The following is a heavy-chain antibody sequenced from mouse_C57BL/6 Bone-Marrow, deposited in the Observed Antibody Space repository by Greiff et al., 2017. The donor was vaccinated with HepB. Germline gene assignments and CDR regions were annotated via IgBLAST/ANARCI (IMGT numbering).Heavy chain of an antibody. Sequence: QVQLQQPGAELVKPGASVKMSCKASGYTFTSYWITWVKQRPGQGLEWIGDIYPGSGSTNYNEKFKSKATLTVDTSSSTAYMQLSSLTSDDSAVYYCAFFSYDGYYGFAYWGQGTLVTVSA. J-gene: IGHJ3*01. V-gene: IGHV1-55*01. D-gene: IGHD2-3*01. CDR2: IYPGSGST. CDR1: GYTFTSYW. CDR3: AFFSYDGYYGFAY.